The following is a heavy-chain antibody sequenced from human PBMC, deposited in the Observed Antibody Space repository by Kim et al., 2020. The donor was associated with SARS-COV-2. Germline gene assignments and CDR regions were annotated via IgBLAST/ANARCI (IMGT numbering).Heavy chain of an antibody. D-gene: IGHD3-10*01. Sequence: DAVKGRFPISRDNSKNTLYLQMNSLRAEDTAVYYFARDSGGGPLNDAFDIWGQGTMVTVSS. J-gene: IGHJ3*02. V-gene: IGHV3-30*07. CDR3: ARDSGGGPLNDAFDI.